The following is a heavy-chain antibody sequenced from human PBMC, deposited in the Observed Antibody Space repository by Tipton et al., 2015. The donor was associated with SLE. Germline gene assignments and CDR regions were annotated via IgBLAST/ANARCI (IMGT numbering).Heavy chain of an antibody. CDR3: ASGSLYSSGWDFDY. V-gene: IGHV4-59*01. CDR1: GGSISTFQ. D-gene: IGHD6-19*01. CDR2: VFFSGNT. Sequence: TLSLTCTVSGGSISTFQWSWIRQTPGKGLEWIGNVFFSGNTKYSPSLKSRVTISVDTSKNELSLKLSSVTAADTAVYYCASGSLYSSGWDFDYWGQGTLVTVSS. J-gene: IGHJ4*02.